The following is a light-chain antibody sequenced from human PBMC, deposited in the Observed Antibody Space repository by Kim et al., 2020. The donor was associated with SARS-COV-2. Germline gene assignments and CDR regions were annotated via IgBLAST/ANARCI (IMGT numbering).Light chain of an antibody. J-gene: IGLJ2*01. CDR2: LNSDGSH. V-gene: IGLV4-69*01. Sequence: VKLTCTLSSGHSSYAIAVHQQQPEKGPRYLMKLNSDGSHSKGDGIPDRFSGSSSGAERYLTISSLQSEDEADYYCQTWGTGIHVVFGGGTQLTVL. CDR3: QTWGTGIHVV. CDR1: SGHSSYA.